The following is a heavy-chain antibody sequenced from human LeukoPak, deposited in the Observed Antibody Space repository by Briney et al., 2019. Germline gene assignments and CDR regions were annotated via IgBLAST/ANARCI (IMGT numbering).Heavy chain of an antibody. V-gene: IGHV3-7*01. D-gene: IGHD3-22*01. Sequence: GGSLRLSCAASGFTFSKFWMNWVRHTPGKELEWVASIKQDGTEKYYADSVKGRFTISRDNGKNSLYLQMSSLRAEDTAIYYCATQSYYYDSSGYYTTWGQGTLVTVSS. CDR3: ATQSYYYDSSGYYTT. J-gene: IGHJ4*02. CDR2: IKQDGTEK. CDR1: GFTFSKFW.